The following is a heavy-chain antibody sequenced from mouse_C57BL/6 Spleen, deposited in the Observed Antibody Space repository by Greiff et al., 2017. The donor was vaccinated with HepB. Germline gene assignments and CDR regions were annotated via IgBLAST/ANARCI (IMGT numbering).Heavy chain of an antibody. D-gene: IGHD2-5*01. J-gene: IGHJ3*01. Sequence: QVQLQQSGAELVRPGTSVKVSCKASGYAFTNYLIEWVKQRPGPGLEWIGVINPGSGGTNYNEKFKGKATLTADKSSSTAYMQLSSLTSEDSAVYFCARSSNRAFAYWGQGTLVTVSA. CDR3: ARSSNRAFAY. CDR2: INPGSGGT. CDR1: GYAFTNYL. V-gene: IGHV1-54*01.